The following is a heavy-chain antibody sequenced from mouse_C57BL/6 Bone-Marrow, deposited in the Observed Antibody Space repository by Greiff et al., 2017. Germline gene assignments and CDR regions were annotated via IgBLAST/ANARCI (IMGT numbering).Heavy chain of an antibody. CDR3: AKNFYSNYWYFDV. D-gene: IGHD2-5*01. CDR2: IWSGGST. J-gene: IGHJ1*03. CDR1: GFSLPSSG. V-gene: IGHV2-4*01. Sequence: QVQLKQSGPGLVQPSQSLSITCTVSGFSLPSSGVNWVRQPPGRGLEWLGVIWSGGSTDYNAAFISRLSISKDNSKSQVFFKMNSLQADDTAIYYCAKNFYSNYWYFDVWGTGTTVTVAS.